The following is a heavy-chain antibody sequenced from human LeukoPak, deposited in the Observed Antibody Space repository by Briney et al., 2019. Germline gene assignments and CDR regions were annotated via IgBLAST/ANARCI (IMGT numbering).Heavy chain of an antibody. CDR3: ARDYGGSYRNWFDP. CDR1: GYTFTGYY. Sequence: ASVKVSCKASGYTFTGYYMHWVRQAPGQGLEWMGWINPNSGGTNYAQKFQGRVTMTRDTSISTAYIELSRLRSDDTAVYYCARDYGGSYRNWFDPWGQGTLVTVSS. J-gene: IGHJ5*02. V-gene: IGHV1-2*02. CDR2: INPNSGGT. D-gene: IGHD1-26*01.